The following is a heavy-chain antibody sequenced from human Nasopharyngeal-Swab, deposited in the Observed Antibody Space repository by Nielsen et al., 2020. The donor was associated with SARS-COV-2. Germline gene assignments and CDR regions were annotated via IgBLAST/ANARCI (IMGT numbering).Heavy chain of an antibody. CDR1: GFTFNNYG. CDR3: GRDRYYDSSGFDY. D-gene: IGHD3-22*01. J-gene: IGHJ4*02. V-gene: IGHV3-33*01. CDR2: IWYGGSEK. Sequence: GESLKTSCAASGFTFNNYGMHWVRQAPGKGLEWVAVIWYGGSEKHYADSVRGRFTISRDNPKNTLYLQMNSLRAEDTAIYYCGRDRYYDSSGFDYWGQGTLVSVSS.